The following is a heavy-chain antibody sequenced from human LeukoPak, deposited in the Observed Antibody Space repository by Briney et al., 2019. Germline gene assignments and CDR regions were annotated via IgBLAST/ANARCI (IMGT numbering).Heavy chain of an antibody. J-gene: IGHJ4*02. D-gene: IGHD4/OR15-4a*01. V-gene: IGHV4-34*01. CDR1: GGSFSGYY. Sequence: PSETLSLTCAVYGGSFSGYYWSWIRQPPGKGLEWIGEINHSGSTNYNPSLESRVTISVDTSKNQFSLKLSSVTAADTAVYYCARVDLATVLFDYWGQGTLVTVPS. CDR2: INHSGST. CDR3: ARVDLATVLFDY.